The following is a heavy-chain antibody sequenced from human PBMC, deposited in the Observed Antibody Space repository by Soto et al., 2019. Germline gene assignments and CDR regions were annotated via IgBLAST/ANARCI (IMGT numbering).Heavy chain of an antibody. Sequence: SETLSLTCAVYGGSFSGYYWSWIRQPPGKGLEWIGEINHSGSTNYNPSLKSRVTISVDTSKNQFSLKLSSVAAADTAVYYCARERNTIFGVVISLDVWGQGTTVTVSS. CDR1: GGSFSGYY. D-gene: IGHD3-3*01. CDR2: INHSGST. V-gene: IGHV4-34*01. J-gene: IGHJ6*02. CDR3: ARERNTIFGVVISLDV.